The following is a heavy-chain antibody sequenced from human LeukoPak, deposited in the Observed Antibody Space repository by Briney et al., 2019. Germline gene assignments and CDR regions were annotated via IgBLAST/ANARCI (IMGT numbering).Heavy chain of an antibody. V-gene: IGHV3-30*02. Sequence: GGSLRLSCAASGFTFSHHGMHWVRQAPGKGLEWVAFIRNDGSNHYYADSVKGRFTISRDYSKNTLYLQMNSLRAEDTAVYYCARAEVGAPSYYYYYMDVWGKGTTVTVSS. J-gene: IGHJ6*03. CDR1: GFTFSHHG. CDR2: IRNDGSNH. D-gene: IGHD1-26*01. CDR3: ARAEVGAPSYYYYYMDV.